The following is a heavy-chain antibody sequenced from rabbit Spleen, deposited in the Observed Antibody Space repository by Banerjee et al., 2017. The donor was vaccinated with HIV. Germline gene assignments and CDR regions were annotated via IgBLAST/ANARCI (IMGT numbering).Heavy chain of an antibody. CDR2: IDSGSSSFT. V-gene: IGHV1S40*01. CDR1: GVSFSGSSY. Sequence: QQLVESGGGLVKPGASLTLTCIASGVSFSGSSYMCWVRQAPGKGLEWIACIDSGSSSFTYFASWAKGRFTISKTSSTTVTLQMTSLTAADTATYFCARDSSSSFSSYGMDLWGPGTLVTVS. CDR3: ARDSSSSFSSYGMDL. D-gene: IGHD1-1*01. J-gene: IGHJ6*01.